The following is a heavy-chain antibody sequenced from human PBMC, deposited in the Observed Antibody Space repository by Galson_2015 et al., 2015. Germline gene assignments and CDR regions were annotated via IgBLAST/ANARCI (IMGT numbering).Heavy chain of an antibody. D-gene: IGHD2-2*01. CDR1: GFTFDDYA. Sequence: SLRLSCAASGFTFDDYAMHWVRQAPGKGLEWVSGISWNSGSIGYADSVKGRFTISRDNAKNSLYLQMNSLRAEDTAVYYCARDRVVVVPAANYYYYYGMDVWGQGTTVTVSS. CDR3: ARDRVVVVPAANYYYYYGMDV. J-gene: IGHJ6*02. V-gene: IGHV3-9*01. CDR2: ISWNSGSI.